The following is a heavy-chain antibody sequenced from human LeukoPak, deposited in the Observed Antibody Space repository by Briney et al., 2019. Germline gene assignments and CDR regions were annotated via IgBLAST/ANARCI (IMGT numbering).Heavy chain of an antibody. Sequence: SETLSLTCTVSGYSISSGYYWGWIRQPPGKGLEWIGSIYHSGSTYYNPSLKSRVTISVDTSKNQFSLKLSSVTAADTAVYYCARARPLGATRRHPFDYWGQGTLFTVSS. V-gene: IGHV4-38-2*02. D-gene: IGHD1-26*01. CDR2: IYHSGST. J-gene: IGHJ4*02. CDR3: ARARPLGATRRHPFDY. CDR1: GYSISSGYY.